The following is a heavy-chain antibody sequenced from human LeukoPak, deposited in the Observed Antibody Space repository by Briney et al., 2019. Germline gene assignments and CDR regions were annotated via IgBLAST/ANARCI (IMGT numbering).Heavy chain of an antibody. Sequence: GSLRLSCAASGFTFSRYAMYWVRQAPGKGLEYVSGISSNGGSTHYADSVKGRFTISRDNSKNTLYLQMGSLRAEDMAMYYCAREGGYSGYGPWGYYFYGMDVWGQGTTVTVSS. J-gene: IGHJ6*02. D-gene: IGHD5-12*01. V-gene: IGHV3-64*02. CDR1: GFTFSRYA. CDR2: ISSNGGST. CDR3: AREGGYSGYGPWGYYFYGMDV.